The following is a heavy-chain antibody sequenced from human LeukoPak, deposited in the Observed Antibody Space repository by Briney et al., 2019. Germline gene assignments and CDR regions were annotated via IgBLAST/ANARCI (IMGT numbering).Heavy chain of an antibody. CDR3: ARDPKGYYYDSSGPAGDY. Sequence: SVKVSCKASGGTFISYTISWVRQAPGQGLEWKGRIIPILGIANYAQKFQGRVTITADKYKRKDYMERRRQRDRDTAVYYCARDPKGYYYDSSGPAGDYWGQGTLVTVSS. J-gene: IGHJ4*02. CDR2: IIPILGIA. V-gene: IGHV1-69*04. CDR1: GGTFISYT. D-gene: IGHD3-22*01.